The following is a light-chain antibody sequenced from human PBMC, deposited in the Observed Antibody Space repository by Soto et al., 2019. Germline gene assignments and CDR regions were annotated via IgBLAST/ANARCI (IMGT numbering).Light chain of an antibody. CDR2: DAS. CDR3: QQRSNWPVT. V-gene: IGKV3-11*01. CDR1: QSVSSY. Sequence: EIVLTQSPATLSLSPGEGATLSCRASQSVSSYLAWYQQKTGQAPRLLIYDASNRATGIPARFSGSGSGTDFTLIISSLEPEDFAVYYCQQRSNWPVTFGLGTKVEV. J-gene: IGKJ1*01.